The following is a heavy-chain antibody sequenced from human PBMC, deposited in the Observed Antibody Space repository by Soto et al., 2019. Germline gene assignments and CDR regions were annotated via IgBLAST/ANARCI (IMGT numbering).Heavy chain of an antibody. J-gene: IGHJ6*02. Sequence: ASVKVSCKASGYTFTGYYMHWVRQAPGQGLEWMGWINPNSGGTNYAQKFQGWVTMTRDTSISTAYMELSRLRSDDTAVYYCARERIAARPPDYYYYGMDVWGQGTTVTVSS. CDR1: GYTFTGYY. CDR2: INPNSGGT. D-gene: IGHD6-6*01. V-gene: IGHV1-2*04. CDR3: ARERIAARPPDYYYYGMDV.